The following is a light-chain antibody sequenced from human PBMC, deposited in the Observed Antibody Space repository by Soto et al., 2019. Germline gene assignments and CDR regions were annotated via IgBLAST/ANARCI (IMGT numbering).Light chain of an antibody. J-gene: IGLJ1*01. V-gene: IGLV2-14*03. Sequence: QSVLTQPASVSGSPGQSITISCTGTSSDVGAYDYVSWYQQHPDKAPKLMIYEVSYRPSGVSNRFSGSKSVNTATLTISGLQAEDEADYYCSSYTTSRTRVFGTGTKVTVL. CDR3: SSYTTSRTRV. CDR2: EVS. CDR1: SSDVGAYDY.